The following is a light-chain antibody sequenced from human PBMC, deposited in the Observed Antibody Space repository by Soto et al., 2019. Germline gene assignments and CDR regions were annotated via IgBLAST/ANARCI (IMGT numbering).Light chain of an antibody. CDR2: QDN. CDR3: QAWDINTAV. Sequence: SYELTQAPAVSVSPGQTGSISCSGDNLGDKYVSWYQQKPGQSPVLVISQDNKRPSGIPERSSGSNSGNTATLTIRGTQAMDEAHYFCQAWDINTAVFGGGTKLTVL. CDR1: NLGDKY. J-gene: IGLJ2*01. V-gene: IGLV3-1*01.